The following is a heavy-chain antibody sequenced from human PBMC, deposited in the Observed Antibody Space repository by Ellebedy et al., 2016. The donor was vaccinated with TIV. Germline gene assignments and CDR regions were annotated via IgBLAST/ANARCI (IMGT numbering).Heavy chain of an antibody. CDR3: ARSLLIFTFDKCYFDL. J-gene: IGHJ2*01. CDR2: IYYSGST. V-gene: IGHV4-39*01. CDR1: GDSMTTSSYY. Sequence: SETLSLTCTVSGDSMTTSSYYWGWVRQSPGKGLEWIGSIYYSGSTDYNPSLKSRVTISADTSKNQFSLRLSFVTAADTAVYYCARSLLIFTFDKCYFDLWGRGTLVTVSS. D-gene: IGHD3/OR15-3a*01.